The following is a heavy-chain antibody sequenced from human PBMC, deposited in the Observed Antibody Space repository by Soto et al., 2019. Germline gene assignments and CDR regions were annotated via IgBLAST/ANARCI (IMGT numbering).Heavy chain of an antibody. D-gene: IGHD1-26*01. V-gene: IGHV4-30-4*01. CDR2: IYYSGST. J-gene: IGHJ6*02. Sequence: QVHLEESGPGLGKPSQTLSLTCTVLGASIRSGDYNWNWIRQPPGRGLEWIGYIYYSGSTYYNPSLKSRLTMSVDTSKNQFSLRLSSVIAADTAVYYCARSVGYYYYGMDVWGQGTTVIVSS. CDR1: GASIRSGDYN. CDR3: ARSVGYYYYGMDV.